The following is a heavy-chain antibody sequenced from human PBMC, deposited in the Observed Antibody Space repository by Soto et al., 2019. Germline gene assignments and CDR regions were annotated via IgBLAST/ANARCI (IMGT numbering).Heavy chain of an antibody. D-gene: IGHD1-20*01. V-gene: IGHV4-39*01. CDR1: GGSISGSYYY. Sequence: QLQLQESGPGLVKPSETLSLTCAVSGGSISGSYYYWGWLRQSPGRGPEWIGSVFYTGFTSYNPSLESRVAVSVDTSKNQFSLKVSAVTAADTAVYYCASSQKGYNWNCFDHWGQGALVTVAS. CDR2: VFYTGFT. CDR3: ASSQKGYNWNCFDH. J-gene: IGHJ4*02.